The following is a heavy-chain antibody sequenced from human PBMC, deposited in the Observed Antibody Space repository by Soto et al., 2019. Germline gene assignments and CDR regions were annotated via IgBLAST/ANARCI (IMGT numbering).Heavy chain of an antibody. Sequence: QVQLVQSGAEVKKPGSSVKVSCKASGGTFSSYTISWVRQAPGQGLEWMGRIIPILGIANYAQKFQGRVTITADKSTSTAYMELSSLRSEDTAVYYCARDLADFDHDAFDIWGQGTMVTVSS. CDR2: IIPILGIA. CDR3: ARDLADFDHDAFDI. CDR1: GGTFSSYT. D-gene: IGHD3-9*01. J-gene: IGHJ3*02. V-gene: IGHV1-69*08.